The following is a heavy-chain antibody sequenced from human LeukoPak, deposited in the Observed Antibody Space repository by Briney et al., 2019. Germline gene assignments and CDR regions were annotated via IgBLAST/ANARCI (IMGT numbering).Heavy chain of an antibody. CDR1: GFTFSNAW. V-gene: IGHV4-34*01. J-gene: IGHJ4*02. CDR2: INHSGST. D-gene: IGHD3-16*02. Sequence: GSLRLSCAASGFTFSNAWMSWVRQPPGKGLEWIGEINHSGSTNYNPSLKSRVTISVDTSKNQFSLKLSSVTAADTAVYYCARGYDYVWGSYRTSSEFDYWGQGTLVTVSS. CDR3: ARGYDYVWGSYRTSSEFDY.